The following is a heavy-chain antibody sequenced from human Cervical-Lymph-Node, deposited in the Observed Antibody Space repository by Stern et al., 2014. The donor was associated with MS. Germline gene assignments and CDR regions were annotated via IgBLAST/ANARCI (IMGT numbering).Heavy chain of an antibody. V-gene: IGHV1-2*02. CDR1: GYTFTGYY. CDR3: ARDMGNWGDDY. CDR2: INPNSGDT. J-gene: IGHJ4*02. D-gene: IGHD7-27*01. Sequence: QVQLLQYGAEVKKPGASVKVSCKASGYTFTGYYIHWVRQAPGQGLEWMGWINPNSGDTNYAQKFQGRVTMTSDTSISTAYMELSRLTSDDTAVYYCARDMGNWGDDYWGQGTLVTVSS.